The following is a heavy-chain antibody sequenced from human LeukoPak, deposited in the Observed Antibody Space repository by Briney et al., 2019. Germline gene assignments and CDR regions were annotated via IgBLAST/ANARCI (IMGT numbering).Heavy chain of an antibody. CDR1: GFSFSHYS. Sequence: GGSLRLSCAASGFSFSHYSMTWARQASGKGLEWISYIGVGGRPTNYADSVKARFTISRDDAQNSLYLQMSSLRAEDTAVYYCAKNTWKSSDSGRGRMDVWGQGTTVTVSS. V-gene: IGHV3-48*01. J-gene: IGHJ6*02. CDR3: AKNTWKSSDSGRGRMDV. D-gene: IGHD3-10*01. CDR2: IGVGGRPT.